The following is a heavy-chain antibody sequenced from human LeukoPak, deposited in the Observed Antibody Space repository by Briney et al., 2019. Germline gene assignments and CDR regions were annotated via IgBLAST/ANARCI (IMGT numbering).Heavy chain of an antibody. J-gene: IGHJ3*02. CDR3: AMAPYDSTNIGRAFDI. V-gene: IGHV1-69*13. CDR1: GGTFSSYA. D-gene: IGHD3-22*01. Sequence: GASVKVSCKASGGTFSSYAISWVRQAPGQGLEWMGGIIPIFGTANYAQKFQGRVTITADESTSTAYMELSSLRSEDTAVYYCAMAPYDSTNIGRAFDIWGQGTMVTVSS. CDR2: IIPIFGTA.